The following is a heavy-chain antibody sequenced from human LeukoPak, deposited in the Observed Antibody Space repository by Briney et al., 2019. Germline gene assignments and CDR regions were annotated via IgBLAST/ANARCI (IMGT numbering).Heavy chain of an antibody. J-gene: IGHJ4*02. V-gene: IGHV3-11*05. CDR3: ARDARGGIVTPEY. D-gene: IGHD1-26*01. Sequence: GGSLRLSCAASGFTFSDYYMSWIRQAPGKGLEWLSYISRSSDYTEYADYVKGRFTISRDNARNSLYLQMNSLRPDDTAVYYCARDARGGIVTPEYWGQGTLVTVSS. CDR1: GFTFSDYY. CDR2: ISRSSDYT.